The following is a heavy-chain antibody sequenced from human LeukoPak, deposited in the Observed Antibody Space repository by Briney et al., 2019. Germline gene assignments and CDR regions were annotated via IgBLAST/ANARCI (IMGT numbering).Heavy chain of an antibody. CDR1: GFSFTTW. CDR3: ARGVWSSRNAFDI. Sequence: GGSLRLSCAASGFSFTTWMSWVRQAPGKGLEWGANIKPDATEKHYVDSVRGRFTISRDNAQNSLSLEMSSLRAEDTAVYYCARGVWSSRNAFDIWGQGTMVTVSS. D-gene: IGHD1-14*01. J-gene: IGHJ3*02. V-gene: IGHV3-7*01. CDR2: IKPDATEK.